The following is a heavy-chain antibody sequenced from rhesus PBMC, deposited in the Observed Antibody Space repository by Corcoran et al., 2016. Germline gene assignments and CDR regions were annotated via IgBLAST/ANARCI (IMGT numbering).Heavy chain of an antibody. V-gene: IGHV4-160*01. J-gene: IGHJ4*01. Sequence: QVQLQESGPGLVKPSETLSLTCVVSGYSISSNYWSWIRQPPGKGLEWIGYIYGSSGSTDYNASLESRVTISTDTSKNQVSLKLSSVTAADTAVYYCARDRGGSLFDYWGQGVLVTVSS. D-gene: IGHD1-44*02. CDR3: ARDRGGSLFDY. CDR2: IYGSSGST. CDR1: GYSISSNY.